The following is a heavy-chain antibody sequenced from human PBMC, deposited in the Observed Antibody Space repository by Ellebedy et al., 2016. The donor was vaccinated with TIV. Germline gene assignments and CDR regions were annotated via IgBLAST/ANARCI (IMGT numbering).Heavy chain of an antibody. CDR2: INHAGST. Sequence: MPSETLSLTCAVYGGSFSGYSWRWIRQPPGKGLEWIGEINHAGSTSFNPSLKSRVTMSVDASKNQISLKLNSVTATDTALYFCARGLIASTHSGVFDSWGLGTPVTVSS. CDR1: GGSFSGYS. CDR3: ARGLIASTHSGVFDS. D-gene: IGHD2-15*01. V-gene: IGHV4-34*01. J-gene: IGHJ4*02.